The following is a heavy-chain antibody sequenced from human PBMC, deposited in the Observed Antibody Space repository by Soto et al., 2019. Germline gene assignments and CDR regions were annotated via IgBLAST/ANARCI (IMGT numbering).Heavy chain of an antibody. CDR2: IWYDGSNK. D-gene: IGHD1-26*01. CDR3: ARTMSYSFDY. J-gene: IGHJ4*02. Sequence: QVQLVESGGGVVQPGRSLRLSCAASGFTFNSYGMHWVRQAPGKGLEWVAVIWYDGSNKYYADSVKGRFTISRDNSKNTLYLQMNSLRAEDTAVYYCARTMSYSFDYWGQGTLVTVSS. CDR1: GFTFNSYG. V-gene: IGHV3-33*01.